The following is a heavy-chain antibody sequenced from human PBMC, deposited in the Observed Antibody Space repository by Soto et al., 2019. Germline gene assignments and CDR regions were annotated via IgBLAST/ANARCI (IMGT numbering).Heavy chain of an antibody. D-gene: IGHD6-13*01. CDR1: GGSISSSSYY. CDR2: IYYSGST. V-gene: IGHV4-39*01. Sequence: TLSLTCTVSGGSISSSSYYWGWIRQPPGKGLEWIGSIYYSGSTYYNPSLKSRVTISVDTSKNQFSLKLSSVTAADTAVYYCARQFGDSSSWFNYWGQGTLVTVSS. J-gene: IGHJ4*02. CDR3: ARQFGDSSSWFNY.